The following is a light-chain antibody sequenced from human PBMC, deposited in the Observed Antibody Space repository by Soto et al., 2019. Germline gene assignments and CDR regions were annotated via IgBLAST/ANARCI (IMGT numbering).Light chain of an antibody. J-gene: IGKJ1*01. V-gene: IGKV3-15*01. Sequence: EIVMTQSPATLSVSPGERATLSCRASQSVGSNLAWYQQKPGQAPRLLIYGASTRATGIPARFSGSGSGTEFTLTISSLQSEDFAVYYCQQYNNWPQTFGQGTKVEI. CDR3: QQYNNWPQT. CDR2: GAS. CDR1: QSVGSN.